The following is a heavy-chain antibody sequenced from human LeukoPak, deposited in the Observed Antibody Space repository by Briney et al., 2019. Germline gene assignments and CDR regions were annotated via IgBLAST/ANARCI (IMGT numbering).Heavy chain of an antibody. CDR3: ARGGTYYPCIDY. CDR2: IIAYNGRT. V-gene: IGHV1-18*01. D-gene: IGHD1-26*01. CDR1: GYTFTSSY. J-gene: IGHJ4*02. Sequence: ASVKVSCKASGYTFTSSYINWGRQAPGQRLEWMGWIIAYNGRTNYAQKFQGRVTMTTDSSTSTAYMDLTSLRSDDTAVYYCARGGTYYPCIDYWGQGTLVTVSS.